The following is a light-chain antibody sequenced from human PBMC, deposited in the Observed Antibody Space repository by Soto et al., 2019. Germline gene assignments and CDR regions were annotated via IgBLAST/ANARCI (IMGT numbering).Light chain of an antibody. CDR1: NIGTQS. J-gene: IGLJ3*02. CDR2: DDS. Sequence: SYELTQPPSVSVAPGQTAKITCGGNNIGTQSVHWYQQKPGQAPVLVVYDDSDRPSGIPGRFSGPNSGNTATLTISRVEAGDEADYYCQVWDSSGDPWVFGGGTQLTVL. V-gene: IGLV3-21*02. CDR3: QVWDSSGDPWV.